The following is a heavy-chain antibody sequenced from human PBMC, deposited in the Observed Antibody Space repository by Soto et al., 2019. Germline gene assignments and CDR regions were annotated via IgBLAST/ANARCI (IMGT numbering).Heavy chain of an antibody. CDR2: IIPIFGTA. D-gene: IGHD6-6*01. CDR1: GGTFSSYA. V-gene: IGHV1-69*01. J-gene: IGHJ6*02. Sequence: QVQLVQSGAEVKKPGSSVKVSCKASGGTFSSYAISWVRQAPGQGLEWMGGIIPIFGTANYAQKFQGRVSITADESTRPAYMELSNMRSEDTAVYYCARDGPTSPARPGYYYGMDVWGQGTTVTVSS. CDR3: ARDGPTSPARPGYYYGMDV.